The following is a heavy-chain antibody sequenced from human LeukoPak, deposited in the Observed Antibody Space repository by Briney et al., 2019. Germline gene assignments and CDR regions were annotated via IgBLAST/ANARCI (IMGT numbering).Heavy chain of an antibody. CDR3: ARVRDYYDSSGYYGVWFDP. J-gene: IGHJ5*02. CDR2: IIPIFGTA. V-gene: IGHV1-69*01. Sequence: ASVKVSCKASGGTFSSYAISWVRQAPGQGLEWMGGIIPIFGTANYAQKFQGRVTITADESTSTAYMELSSLRSEDTAVYYRARVRDYYDSSGYYGVWFDPWGQGTLVTVSS. D-gene: IGHD3-22*01. CDR1: GGTFSSYA.